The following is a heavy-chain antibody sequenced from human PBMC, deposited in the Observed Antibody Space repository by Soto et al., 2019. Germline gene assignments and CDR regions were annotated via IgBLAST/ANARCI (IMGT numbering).Heavy chain of an antibody. Sequence: PSETLSLTCTVSGGSISSYYWSWIRQPAGKGLEWIGRIYTSGSTNYNPSLKSRVTMSVDTSKNQFSLKLSSVTAADTAVYYCARDRYCSSTSCYTGYNWFDPWGQGTLVTVSS. V-gene: IGHV4-4*07. J-gene: IGHJ5*02. CDR2: IYTSGST. D-gene: IGHD2-2*02. CDR1: GGSISSYY. CDR3: ARDRYCSSTSCYTGYNWFDP.